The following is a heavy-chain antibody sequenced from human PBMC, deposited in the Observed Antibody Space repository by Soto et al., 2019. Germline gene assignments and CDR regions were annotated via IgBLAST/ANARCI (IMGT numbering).Heavy chain of an antibody. Sequence: QLQLVESGGGVVQPGRSLRLSCAASGFTFSLYGMHWVRQAPGRGLEWVAVTSYDGSNKFYADSVKGRFTISRDNSKNTLYLEMTSLRPEDTAVYFCAKDSVYNVYDVYDYYDGMDVWGQGTTVTVSS. D-gene: IGHD5-12*01. V-gene: IGHV3-30*18. J-gene: IGHJ6*02. CDR3: AKDSVYNVYDVYDYYDGMDV. CDR2: TSYDGSNK. CDR1: GFTFSLYG.